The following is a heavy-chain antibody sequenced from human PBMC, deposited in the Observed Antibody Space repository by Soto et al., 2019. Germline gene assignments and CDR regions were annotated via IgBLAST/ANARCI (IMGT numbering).Heavy chain of an antibody. CDR3: ARDRFRLGELSLLGYFDY. Sequence: QVHLEESGGGVVQPGRSLRLSCAASEFTFSRHTMHWVRQAPGKGLEWVASISYDGSDTYYADSVKGRFTISRDNSKNTLSVELDSLRAEDTAVYYCARDRFRLGELSLLGYFDYWGQGTLVTVSS. CDR1: EFTFSRHT. V-gene: IGHV3-30*04. J-gene: IGHJ4*02. D-gene: IGHD3-16*02. CDR2: ISYDGSDT.